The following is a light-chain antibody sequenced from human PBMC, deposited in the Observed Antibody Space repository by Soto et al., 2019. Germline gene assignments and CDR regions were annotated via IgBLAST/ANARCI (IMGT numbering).Light chain of an antibody. CDR3: QQSYIAPHT. Sequence: DIQMTQSPSSLSASVGDRVTITCRASQGIITYLNWYQHKPGTAPKLVIYAATSLQSGVPSRFSGSGSGTDFTLTITSLRPEDFATYYCQQSYIAPHTFGQGTKLDIK. V-gene: IGKV1-39*01. J-gene: IGKJ2*01. CDR2: AAT. CDR1: QGIITY.